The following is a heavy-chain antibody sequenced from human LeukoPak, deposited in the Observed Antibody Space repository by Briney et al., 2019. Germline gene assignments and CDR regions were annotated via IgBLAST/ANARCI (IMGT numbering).Heavy chain of an antibody. D-gene: IGHD6-13*01. Sequence: GASVKVSCNASGYTFTSYAMHWVRQAPGQRLEWMGWINAGNGNTKYSQKFQGRVTITRDTSASTGYMELSSLRSEDTAVYYCASGSSRSKNAFDVWGQGTMVTVSS. CDR3: ASGSSRSKNAFDV. CDR2: INAGNGNT. CDR1: GYTFTSYA. V-gene: IGHV1-3*01. J-gene: IGHJ3*01.